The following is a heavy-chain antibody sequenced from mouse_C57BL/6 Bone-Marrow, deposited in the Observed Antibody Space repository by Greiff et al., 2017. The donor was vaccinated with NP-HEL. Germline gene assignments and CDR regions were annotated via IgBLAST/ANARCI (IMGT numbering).Heavy chain of an antibody. CDR3: ARESYGSSHWYFDV. CDR2: ISDGGSYT. J-gene: IGHJ1*03. Sequence: EVMLVESGGGLVKPGGSLKLSCAASGFTFSSYAMSWVRQTPEKRLEWVATISDGGSYTYYPDNVKGRFTISRDNAKNNLYLQMSHLKSEDTAMYYCARESYGSSHWYFDVWGTGTTVTVSS. V-gene: IGHV5-4*01. D-gene: IGHD1-1*01. CDR1: GFTFSSYA.